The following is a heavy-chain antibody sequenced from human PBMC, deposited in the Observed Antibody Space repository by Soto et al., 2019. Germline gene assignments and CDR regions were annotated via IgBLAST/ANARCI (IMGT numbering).Heavy chain of an antibody. CDR2: ISAYNGNT. CDR3: AREGDLYSSSSGGGADY. Sequence: QVQLVQSGAEVKKPGASVKVSCKASGYTFTSYGISWVRQAPGQGLEWMGWISAYNGNTNYAQKLQGRVTMTTDTSTSTAYMELRGLRSDDTAVYYCAREGDLYSSSSGGGADYWGQGTLVTVSS. J-gene: IGHJ4*02. V-gene: IGHV1-18*01. D-gene: IGHD6-6*01. CDR1: GYTFTSYG.